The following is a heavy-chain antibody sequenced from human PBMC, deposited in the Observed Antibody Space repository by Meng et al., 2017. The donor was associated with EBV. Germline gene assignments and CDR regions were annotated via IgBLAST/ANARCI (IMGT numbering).Heavy chain of an antibody. CDR1: GYTFTSYY. V-gene: IGHV1-46*01. CDR3: VRELVGGTFDY. J-gene: IGHJ4*02. Sequence: QLQLGQSGAEVKKPWASVKVSGKASGYTFTSYYLHWVRQAPGQGLEWMGIIIPAGGNTNYAQKFRGRFTMTRDTSTSTVYMDLSILTSEDTAVYYCVRELVGGTFDYWGQGTLVTVSS. CDR2: IIPAGGNT. D-gene: IGHD1/OR15-1a*01.